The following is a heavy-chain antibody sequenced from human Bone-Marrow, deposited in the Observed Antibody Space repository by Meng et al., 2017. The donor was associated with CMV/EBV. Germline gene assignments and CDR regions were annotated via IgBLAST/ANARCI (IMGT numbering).Heavy chain of an antibody. Sequence: ASVKVSCKASGYTFTSYGISWVRQAPGQGLEWMGWISVSTGDTNYAQNLQGRLILTTDTSTNTAYMELRSLKSDATAVDYCSKLGRVGSSPQYNWFDSWGQGTLVTVSS. CDR3: SKLGRVGSSPQYNWFDS. J-gene: IGHJ5*01. D-gene: IGHD3-16*01. V-gene: IGHV1-18*01. CDR2: ISVSTGDT. CDR1: GYTFTSYG.